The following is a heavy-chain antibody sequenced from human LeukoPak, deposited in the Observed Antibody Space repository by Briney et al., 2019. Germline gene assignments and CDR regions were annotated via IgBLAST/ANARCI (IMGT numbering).Heavy chain of an antibody. CDR3: ARSSYSSSSSV. CDR2: INHNGNVN. V-gene: IGHV3-7*03. J-gene: IGHJ3*01. Sequence: GGSLRLSCEASGFTFSSYWMNWARQAPGKGLEWVASINHNGNVNYYVDSVKGRFTISRDNAKNSLYLQINSLRAEDTAVYYCARSSYSSSSSVWGQGTMVTVSS. D-gene: IGHD6-6*01. CDR1: GFTFSSYW.